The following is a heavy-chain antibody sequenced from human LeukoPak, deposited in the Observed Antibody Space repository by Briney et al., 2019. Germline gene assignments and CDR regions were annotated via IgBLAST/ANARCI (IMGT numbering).Heavy chain of an antibody. CDR3: AKDLLRYFDWLPPSSGDDY. CDR2: ITGSGGRT. J-gene: IGHJ4*02. CDR1: QFKFNNYG. Sequence: GGSLRLSCATSQFKFNNYGMTWVRQGPGKGLEWVSSITGSGGRTQYADSVQGRFTISRDNAKNSLYLQMNSLRAEDTAVYYCAKDLLRYFDWLPPSSGDDYWGQGTLVTVSS. D-gene: IGHD3-9*01. V-gene: IGHV3-23*01.